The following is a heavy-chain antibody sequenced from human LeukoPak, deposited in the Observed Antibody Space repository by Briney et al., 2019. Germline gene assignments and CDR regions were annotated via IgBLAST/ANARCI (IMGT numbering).Heavy chain of an antibody. CDR1: GFTFSNAW. J-gene: IGHJ4*02. CDR3: TTDPYCGADCQLWY. V-gene: IGHV3-15*01. CDR2: IKSKTDGGTT. D-gene: IGHD2-21*02. Sequence: EGSLRLSCAASGFTFSNAWMSWVRQAPGKGLEWVGRIKSKTDGGTTDYAAPVKGRFTISRDDSKNTLYLQMNSLKTEDTAVYYCTTDPYCGADCQLWYWGQGTLVTVSS.